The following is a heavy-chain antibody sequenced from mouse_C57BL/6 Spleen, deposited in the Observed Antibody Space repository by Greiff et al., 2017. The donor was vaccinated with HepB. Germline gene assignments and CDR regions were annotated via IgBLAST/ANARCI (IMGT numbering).Heavy chain of an antibody. CDR1: GFTFSSYA. J-gene: IGHJ2*01. D-gene: IGHD1-1*01. Sequence: EVKVEESGGGLVKPGGSLKLSCAASGFTFSSYAMSWVRQTPEKRLEWVATISDGGSYTYYPDNVKGRFTISRDNAKNNLYLQMSHLKSEDTAMYYCARDRVGPFDYWGQGTTLTVSS. V-gene: IGHV5-4*01. CDR2: ISDGGSYT. CDR3: ARDRVGPFDY.